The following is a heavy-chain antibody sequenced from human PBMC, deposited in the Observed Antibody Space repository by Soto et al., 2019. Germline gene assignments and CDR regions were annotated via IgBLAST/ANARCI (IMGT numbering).Heavy chain of an antibody. CDR3: TTGSEPDFWSGYFPFDY. Sequence: GGSLRLSCAASGFTFTNAWMNWVRQAPGKGLEWVGRIKSKTDGGTTDYAAPVKGRFTISRDDSKNTLYLQMNSLKTEDTAVYSCTTGSEPDFWSGYFPFDYWGQGTLVTVSS. CDR1: GFTFTNAW. CDR2: IKSKTDGGTT. J-gene: IGHJ4*02. D-gene: IGHD3-3*01. V-gene: IGHV3-15*01.